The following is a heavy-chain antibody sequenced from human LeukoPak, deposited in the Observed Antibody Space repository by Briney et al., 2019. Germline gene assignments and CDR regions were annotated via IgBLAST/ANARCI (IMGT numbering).Heavy chain of an antibody. CDR1: GVTVSSNY. Sequence: GGSLRLSCAVSGVTVSSNYMSWVRQAPGRGLEWVSVIYSAGSTYYADSVKGRFTISRDNSKNTLYLQMNSLRAEDTAVYYCAKDKSYSSGWYGPFDYWGQGTLVTVSS. J-gene: IGHJ4*02. D-gene: IGHD6-19*01. CDR2: IYSAGST. CDR3: AKDKSYSSGWYGPFDY. V-gene: IGHV3-53*01.